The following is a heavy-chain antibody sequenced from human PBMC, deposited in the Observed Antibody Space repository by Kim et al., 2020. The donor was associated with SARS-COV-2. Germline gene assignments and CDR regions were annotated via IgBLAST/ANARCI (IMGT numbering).Heavy chain of an antibody. D-gene: IGHD6-19*01. V-gene: IGHV3-53*01. J-gene: IGHJ3*02. CDR3: ARGILTVAGDDAFDI. Sequence: DSVKGRFTISRDNSKNTLYLQMNSLRAEDTAVYYCARGILTVAGDDAFDIWGQGTMVTVSS.